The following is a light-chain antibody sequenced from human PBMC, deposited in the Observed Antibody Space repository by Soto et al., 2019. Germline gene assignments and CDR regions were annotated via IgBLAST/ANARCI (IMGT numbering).Light chain of an antibody. CDR1: QSVSSN. Sequence: IVITQSPSTLSVSPGERATLSCRASQSVSSNLAWYQQKPGQAPRLLIYIASTRATGIPARFSGSGSGTEFTLTISSLQSEDFAVYYCQQYNNWPWTFGQGTKVDIK. CDR3: QQYNNWPWT. V-gene: IGKV3-15*01. CDR2: IAS. J-gene: IGKJ1*01.